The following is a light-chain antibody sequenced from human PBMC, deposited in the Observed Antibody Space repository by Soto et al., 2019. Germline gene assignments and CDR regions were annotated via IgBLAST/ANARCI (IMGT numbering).Light chain of an antibody. J-gene: IGLJ1*01. CDR1: TSDVGIYNL. V-gene: IGLV2-14*02. CDR3: SSYTSSSTRV. CDR2: EVD. Sequence: QSALTQPASVSGSPGQSITISCSGTTSDVGIYNLVSWYQQHPGKAPKLVIYEVDKRPSGVSNRFSGSRSGNTASLTISGLQSEDEADYYCSSYTSSSTRVFGTGTKVTVL.